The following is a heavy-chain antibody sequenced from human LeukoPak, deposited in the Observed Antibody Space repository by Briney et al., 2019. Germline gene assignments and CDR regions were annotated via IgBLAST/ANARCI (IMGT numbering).Heavy chain of an antibody. D-gene: IGHD6-19*01. J-gene: IGHJ4*02. V-gene: IGHV3-30*18. CDR3: AKDRGSGYLDY. CDR1: GFTFSSYG. Sequence: GGSLRLSCAASGFTFSSYGMHWVRQAPGKGLEWVAVISRDGSNKYYADSVKGRFTISRDNSKNTLYLQMNSLRAEDTAVYYCAKDRGSGYLDYWGQGTLVTVSS. CDR2: ISRDGSNK.